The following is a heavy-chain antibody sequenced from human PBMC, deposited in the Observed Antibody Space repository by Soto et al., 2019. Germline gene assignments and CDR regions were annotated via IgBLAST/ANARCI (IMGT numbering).Heavy chain of an antibody. J-gene: IGHJ4*02. Sequence: QVQLVESGGGLVKPGGSLRLSCAASGFTFSDYYMSWIRQAPGKGLEWVSYISSSGSTIYYADSVKGRFTISRDNAKNAHYLQPNSMRAEEPAGYYCESDPAAGTVGGDYFDYWGQGTLVTVSS. V-gene: IGHV3-11*01. CDR1: GFTFSDYY. CDR2: ISSSGSTI. D-gene: IGHD6-13*01. CDR3: ESDPAAGTVGGDYFDY.